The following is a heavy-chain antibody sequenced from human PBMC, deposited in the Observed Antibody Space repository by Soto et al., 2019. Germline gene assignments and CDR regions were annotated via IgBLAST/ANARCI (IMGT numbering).Heavy chain of an antibody. D-gene: IGHD6-13*01. CDR1: WSSYSSREEG. CDR2: IYWNDDK. V-gene: IGHV2-5*01. Sequence: GTPAKRMTAKQRLRLNCRSSWSSYSSREEGVGWIRQPPGKALEWLALIYWNDDKRYSPSLKSRLTITKDTSKNQVVLTMTNMEPVDTATYYFAEGWRIAEGRKWLEPWGKGTLVIVSS. CDR3: AEGWRIAEGRKWLEP. J-gene: IGHJ5*02.